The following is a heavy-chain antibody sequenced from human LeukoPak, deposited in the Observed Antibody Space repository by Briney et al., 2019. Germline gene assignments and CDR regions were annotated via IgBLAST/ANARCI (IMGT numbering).Heavy chain of an antibody. CDR1: GVTFSSYW. V-gene: IGHV3-7*01. J-gene: IGHJ4*02. CDR3: ARERMYSGSGSTFPYYDY. CDR2: IKPEGSEK. D-gene: IGHD3-10*01. Sequence: GGSLRLSCAASGVTFSSYWLSWVRQSPGKGLEWVANIKPEGSEKYYVDSVKGRFTISRDNARNALFLEMNSLRAEDTAVYYCARERMYSGSGSTFPYYDYWGQGTLVIVSS.